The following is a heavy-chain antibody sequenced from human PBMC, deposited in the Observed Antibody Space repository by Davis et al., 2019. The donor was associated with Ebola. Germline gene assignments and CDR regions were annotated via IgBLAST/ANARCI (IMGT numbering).Heavy chain of an antibody. D-gene: IGHD4-11*01. CDR2: INSHNGNT. CDR1: GYTFRSYG. CDR3: ARDQFQDYSNYAQVRCDP. Sequence: AASVKVSCKASGYTFRSYGISWVRQAPGQGLEWMGWINSHNGNTNYAQKLQGRVTMTTDTSTSTAYMELRSLRSDDTAVYYCARDQFQDYSNYAQVRCDPWGQGTLVTVS. J-gene: IGHJ5*02. V-gene: IGHV1-18*01.